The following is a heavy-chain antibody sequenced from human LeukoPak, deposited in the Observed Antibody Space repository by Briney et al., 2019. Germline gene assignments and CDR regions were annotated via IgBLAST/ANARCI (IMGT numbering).Heavy chain of an antibody. CDR3: ARLATATAPIDY. J-gene: IGHJ4*02. V-gene: IGHV4-59*08. CDR1: GGSMSSYY. D-gene: IGHD2-15*01. Sequence: SETLSLTCSVSGGSMSSYYWSWIRQPPGKGLEWIGYIYYSGYTNYSPSLKSRVTISLDTSKNQFSLKLSSVTAADTAVYYCARLATATAPIDYWGQGTLVTVSS. CDR2: IYYSGYT.